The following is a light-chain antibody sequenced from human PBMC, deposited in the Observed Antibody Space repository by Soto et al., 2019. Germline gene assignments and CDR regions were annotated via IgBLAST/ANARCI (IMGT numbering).Light chain of an antibody. CDR1: QSVSSK. Sequence: EMLMTQYPATLSVSPGERATLSCRASQSVSSKLAWYQQKPGQAPRLLSYDTSTRATGIPATFSGSGSGTEFNLTISSLQSEDFAVYYCQQYSNWPPITFGQGTRME. J-gene: IGKJ5*01. CDR2: DTS. V-gene: IGKV3-15*01. CDR3: QQYSNWPPIT.